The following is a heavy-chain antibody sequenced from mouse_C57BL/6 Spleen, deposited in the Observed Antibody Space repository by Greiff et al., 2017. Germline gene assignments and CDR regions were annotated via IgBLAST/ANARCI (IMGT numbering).Heavy chain of an antibody. CDR1: GFTFSDYG. D-gene: IGHD2-10*01. V-gene: IGHV5-17*01. Sequence: EVKLMESGGGLVKPGGSLKLSCAASGFTFSDYGMHWVRQAPEKGLEWVAYISSGSSTIYYADTVKGRFTITRDNAENTLFLQVTRLRSEDTAMYYCARSYYGNPYYAMDYWGQGTSVTVSS. J-gene: IGHJ4*01. CDR2: ISSGSSTI. CDR3: ARSYYGNPYYAMDY.